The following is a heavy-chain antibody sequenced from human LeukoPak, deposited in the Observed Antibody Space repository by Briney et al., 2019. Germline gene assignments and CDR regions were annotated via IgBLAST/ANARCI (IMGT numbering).Heavy chain of an antibody. D-gene: IGHD3-22*01. V-gene: IGHV3-23*01. CDR3: AGEYSSGYYYEY. Sequence: HPGGSLRLSCAASGFTFSSYAMSWVRQAPGKGLEWVSAISGSGGSTYYADSVKGRFTISRDNSKNTLYLQMNSLRAEDTAVYYCAGEYSSGYYYEYWGQGTLVTVSS. J-gene: IGHJ4*02. CDR1: GFTFSSYA. CDR2: ISGSGGST.